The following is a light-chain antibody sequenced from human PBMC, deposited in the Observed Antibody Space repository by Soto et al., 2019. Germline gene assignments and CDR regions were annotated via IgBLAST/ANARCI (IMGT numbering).Light chain of an antibody. V-gene: IGKV3-15*01. CDR1: QSVSSN. CDR3: QQYNNWPRT. Sequence: EIVMTQSPATLSVSPGERATLSCRASQSVSSNLAWYQQKPGQAPRLLIYRASTRATGIPARFSGSGSGTEFTLTISSLQSEDFAVYYCQQYNNWPRTFGQGTKVDTK. J-gene: IGKJ1*01. CDR2: RAS.